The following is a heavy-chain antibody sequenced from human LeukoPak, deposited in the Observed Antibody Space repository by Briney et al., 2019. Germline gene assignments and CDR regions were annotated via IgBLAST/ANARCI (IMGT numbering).Heavy chain of an antibody. CDR2: FDPEDGET. J-gene: IGHJ6*02. CDR3: YGGDYYYYGMDV. Sequence: ASVTVSCKVSGYTLTELSMHWVRQAPGKGLEWMGGFDPEDGETIYAQKFQGRVTMTEDTSTDTAYMELSSLRSEDTAVYYCYGGDYYYYGMDVWGQGTTVTVSS. V-gene: IGHV1-24*01. CDR1: GYTLTELS. D-gene: IGHD4-23*01.